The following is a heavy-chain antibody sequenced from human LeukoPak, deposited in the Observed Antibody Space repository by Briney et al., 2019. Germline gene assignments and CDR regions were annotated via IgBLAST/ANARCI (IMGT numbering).Heavy chain of an antibody. CDR2: INPTGGST. CDR3: ARDQYYDSKGWFDP. V-gene: IGHV1-46*01. CDR1: GYTFTSYY. Sequence: ASVKVSCKASGYTFTSYYMHWVRQAPGQGLEWMGLINPTGGSTGYAQKFQGRVTMTRDMSTSTDYMELSSLRSEDTAIYYCARDQYYDSKGWFDPWGQGTLVTVSS. J-gene: IGHJ5*02. D-gene: IGHD3-22*01.